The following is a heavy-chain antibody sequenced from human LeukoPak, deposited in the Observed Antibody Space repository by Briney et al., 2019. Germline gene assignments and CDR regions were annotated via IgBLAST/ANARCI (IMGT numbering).Heavy chain of an antibody. V-gene: IGHV3-23*01. CDR3: AKETSASSWYPNFYDY. Sequence: GGSLRLSCAASGFTFSSYAMSWVRQAPGKGLEWVSAISGSGGSTYYADSVKGRFTISRDNSKNTLYLQMNSLRAEDTAVYYCAKETSASSWYPNFYDYWGQGTLVTVSS. J-gene: IGHJ4*02. CDR2: ISGSGGST. CDR1: GFTFSSYA. D-gene: IGHD6-13*01.